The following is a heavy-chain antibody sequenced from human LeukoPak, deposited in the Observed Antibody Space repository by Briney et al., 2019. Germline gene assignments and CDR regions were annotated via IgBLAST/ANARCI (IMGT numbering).Heavy chain of an antibody. D-gene: IGHD3-10*01. Sequence: SETLSLTCTVSSGSISSSSYYWGWIRQPPGKGLEWIGSIYYSGSTYYNPSLKSRVTISVDTSKNQFSLKLSSVTAADTAVYYCARHEGSTYYYGSGSYIGSYFDYWGQGTLVTVSS. J-gene: IGHJ4*02. CDR2: IYYSGST. V-gene: IGHV4-39*01. CDR1: SGSISSSSYY. CDR3: ARHEGSTYYYGSGSYIGSYFDY.